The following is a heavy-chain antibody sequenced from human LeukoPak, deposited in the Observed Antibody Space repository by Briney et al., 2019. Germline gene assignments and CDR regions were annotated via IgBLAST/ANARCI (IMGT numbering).Heavy chain of an antibody. CDR3: ASQYSSGWPPDY. CDR1: GFTFSSYE. Sequence: GGSLRLSCAASGFTFSSYEMNWVRQAPGKGLEWVSYVSSSGSNIYYADSLKGRFTISRDNAKNSLYLQMNSLRAEDTAVYYCASQYSSGWPPDYWGQGTLVTVSS. D-gene: IGHD6-19*01. CDR2: VSSSGSNI. V-gene: IGHV3-48*03. J-gene: IGHJ4*02.